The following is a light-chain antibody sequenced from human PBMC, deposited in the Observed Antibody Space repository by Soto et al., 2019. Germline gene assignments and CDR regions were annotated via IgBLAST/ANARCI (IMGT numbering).Light chain of an antibody. J-gene: IGLJ2*01. V-gene: IGLV2-14*03. CDR1: SSDVQSYNY. Sequence: QSVLTQPASVSGSPGQSIAISCTGTSSDVQSYNYVSWYQQHAGKAPKLLIYDVSYRPSGISSRFSGSKSGNTASLTISWLHPEDEADYYCSSYTGSTTQLFGGGTKLTVL. CDR2: DVS. CDR3: SSYTGSTTQL.